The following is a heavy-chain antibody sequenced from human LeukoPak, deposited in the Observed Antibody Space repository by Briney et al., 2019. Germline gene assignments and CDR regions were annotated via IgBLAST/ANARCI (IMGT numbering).Heavy chain of an antibody. CDR2: ISYDGSNK. CDR1: GFTFSSYA. Sequence: GGSLRLSCAASGFTFSSYAMHWVRQAPGKGLEWVAVISYDGSNKYYADSVKGRFTISRDNSKNTLYLQMNSLRAEDTAVYYCARDQNDIVVVVAATGALDAFDIWGQGTMVTVSS. J-gene: IGHJ3*02. D-gene: IGHD2-15*01. V-gene: IGHV3-30-3*01. CDR3: ARDQNDIVVVVAATGALDAFDI.